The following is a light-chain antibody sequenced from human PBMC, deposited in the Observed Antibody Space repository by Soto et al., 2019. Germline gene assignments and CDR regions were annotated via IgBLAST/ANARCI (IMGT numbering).Light chain of an antibody. CDR2: GAS. V-gene: IGKV3-20*01. CDR3: QQYGVSPRT. CDR1: QSVSSSY. J-gene: IGKJ5*01. Sequence: EILLTQSPGTLSLAPWEIGSPASMASQSVSSSYLAWYQQKPGQAPRLLIYGASSRATGIPDRFSGSGSGTEFTLTINRLEPEDFAVYYCQQYGVSPRTFGQGTRLEIK.